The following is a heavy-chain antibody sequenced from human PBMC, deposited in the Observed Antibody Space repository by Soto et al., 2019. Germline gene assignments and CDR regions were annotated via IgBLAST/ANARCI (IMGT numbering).Heavy chain of an antibody. CDR2: ISGSGGST. CDR1: GFTFSSYA. D-gene: IGHD3-10*01. Sequence: GGSLRLSCAASGFTFSSYAMSWVRQAPGKGLEWVSAISGSGGSTYYADSVKGRFTISRDNSKNTLYLQMNSLRAEETAVYYCAKDASLWFGELRGYFDYWGQGTLVTVSS. CDR3: AKDASLWFGELRGYFDY. J-gene: IGHJ4*02. V-gene: IGHV3-23*01.